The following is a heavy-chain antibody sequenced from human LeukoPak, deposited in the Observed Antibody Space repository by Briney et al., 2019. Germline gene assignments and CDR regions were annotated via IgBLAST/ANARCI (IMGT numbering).Heavy chain of an antibody. Sequence: GGSLRLSCAASGFTFSSYAMSWVRQAPGKGLEWVSTISGSGASIYYADSVKGRFTISRDNSRNTLYLQMNSLRPEDTAVYYCAKAIWVAATSSWFCLDYWGQGTLVTVSS. J-gene: IGHJ4*02. CDR3: AKAIWVAATSSWFCLDY. D-gene: IGHD3-10*01. V-gene: IGHV3-23*01. CDR2: ISGSGASI. CDR1: GFTFSSYA.